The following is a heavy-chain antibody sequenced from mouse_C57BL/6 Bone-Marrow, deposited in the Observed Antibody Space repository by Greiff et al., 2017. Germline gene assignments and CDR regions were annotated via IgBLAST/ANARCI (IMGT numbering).Heavy chain of an antibody. J-gene: IGHJ2*01. CDR2: FHPYNDDT. D-gene: IGHD5-1*01. Sequence: QVQLQQSGAELVKPGASVKMSCKASGYTFTTYPIEWMKQNHGKSLEWIGNFHPYNDDTKYTEKFKGKATFTVEKSSNTVYLQLSRLTSDDSAVYYCARSSTFFYYFDYWGQGTTLTVSS. CDR3: ARSSTFFYYFDY. CDR1: GYTFTTYP. V-gene: IGHV1-47*01.